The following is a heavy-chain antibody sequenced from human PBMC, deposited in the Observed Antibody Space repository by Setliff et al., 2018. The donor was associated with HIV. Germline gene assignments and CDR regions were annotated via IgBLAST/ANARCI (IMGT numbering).Heavy chain of an antibody. CDR3: VRGRNRVAARPGGPFDY. Sequence: SETLSLTCAVYGGSFNGYYWSWIRQPPGKGLEWIGEINHSRSTNYNPSLKSRVTISVDTSKNQFSLKLSSVTAADTAVYYCVRGRNRVAARPGGPFDYGGQGTLVTVSS. CDR2: INHSRST. J-gene: IGHJ4*02. D-gene: IGHD6-6*01. V-gene: IGHV4-34*01. CDR1: GGSFNGYY.